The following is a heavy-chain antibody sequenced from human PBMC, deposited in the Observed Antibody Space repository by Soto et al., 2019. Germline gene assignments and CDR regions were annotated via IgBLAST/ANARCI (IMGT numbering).Heavy chain of an antibody. Sequence: EVQLGESGGGLVKPGGSLRLSCVASGFTFSHYNMNWVRQAPGKGLEWVSSISSSSTYISYADSMKGRFIISRDNAKHSLYLQLSSLRVEDTAVYYCAREGSGTYFAYWGQGTLVPVSP. D-gene: IGHD1-26*01. CDR1: GFTFSHYN. CDR2: ISSSSTYI. J-gene: IGHJ4*02. V-gene: IGHV3-21*03. CDR3: AREGSGTYFAY.